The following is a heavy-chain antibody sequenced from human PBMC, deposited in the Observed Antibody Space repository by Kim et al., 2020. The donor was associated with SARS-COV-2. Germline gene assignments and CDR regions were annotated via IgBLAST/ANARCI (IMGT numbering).Heavy chain of an antibody. D-gene: IGHD4-17*01. Sequence: SETLSLTCTVSGGSISSYYWSWIRQPPGQGLEWVGYSYNSGSTNTNPSLKSRVTISVDTSKNQFSLTLSSVTAAATAVYDCSRAHGDYGTSNFDYWGQGT. J-gene: IGHJ4*02. CDR1: GGSISSYY. V-gene: IGHV4-59*13. CDR2: SYNSGST. CDR3: SRAHGDYGTSNFDY.